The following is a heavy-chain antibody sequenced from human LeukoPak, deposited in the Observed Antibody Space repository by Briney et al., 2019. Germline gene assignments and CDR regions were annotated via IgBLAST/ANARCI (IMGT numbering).Heavy chain of an antibody. Sequence: SETLSLTCTVSGGSISSGGYYWSWIRQPPGKGLEWIGYIYYSGSTNYNPSLKSRVTISVDTSKNQFSLKLSSVTAADTAVYYCARGVPAASRWLVPIDYWGQGTLVTVSS. J-gene: IGHJ4*02. CDR3: ARGVPAASRWLVPIDY. CDR2: IYYSGST. CDR1: GGSISSGGYY. D-gene: IGHD6-19*01. V-gene: IGHV4-61*08.